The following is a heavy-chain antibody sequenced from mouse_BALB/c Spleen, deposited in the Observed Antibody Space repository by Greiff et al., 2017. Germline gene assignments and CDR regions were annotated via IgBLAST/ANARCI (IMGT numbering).Heavy chain of an antibody. Sequence: EVNLVESGGGLVKPGGSLKLSCAASGFTFSSYAMSWVRQTPEKRLEWVASISSGGSTYYPDSVKGRFTISRDNARNILYLQMSSLRSEDTAMYYCARGGDGYYPFAYWGQGTLVTVSA. V-gene: IGHV5-6-5*01. CDR2: ISSGGST. CDR1: GFTFSSYA. D-gene: IGHD2-3*01. CDR3: ARGGDGYYPFAY. J-gene: IGHJ3*01.